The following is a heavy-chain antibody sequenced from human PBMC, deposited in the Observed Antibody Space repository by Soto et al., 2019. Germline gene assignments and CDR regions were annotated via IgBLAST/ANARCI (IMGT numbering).Heavy chain of an antibody. V-gene: IGHV3-33*01. CDR2: IWYDGSNK. D-gene: IGHD2-15*01. Sequence: QVQLVESGGGVVQPGRSLRLSCAASGFTFSSYGMHWVRQAPGKGLEWVAVIWYDGSNKYYADSVKGRFTISRDNSKNTLYLQMNSLRAEDTAVYYCARDTPGVVVAANTLDYWGQGTLVTVSS. CDR1: GFTFSSYG. CDR3: ARDTPGVVVAANTLDY. J-gene: IGHJ4*02.